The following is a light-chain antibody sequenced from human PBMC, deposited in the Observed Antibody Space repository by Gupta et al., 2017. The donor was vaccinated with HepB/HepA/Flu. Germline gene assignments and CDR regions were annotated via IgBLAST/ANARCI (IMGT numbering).Light chain of an antibody. CDR1: SSNIGAGYD. Sequence: QSVLTQPPSVSGAPGQRVTLSCTRSSSNIGAGYDVHWYQHLPGTAPKLLIYTNNNRPSGVPDRFSASKSGTSASLAITGLQAEDEADYYCQSYDSSLTASVFGGGTKLTVL. CDR3: QSYDSSLTASV. V-gene: IGLV1-40*01. J-gene: IGLJ2*01. CDR2: TNN.